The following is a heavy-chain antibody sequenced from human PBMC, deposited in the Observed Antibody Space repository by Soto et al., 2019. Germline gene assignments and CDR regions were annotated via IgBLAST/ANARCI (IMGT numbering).Heavy chain of an antibody. V-gene: IGHV3-48*03. CDR1: ELTFSSYE. Sequence: XLSFVASELTFSSYEMNWVRQAPGKGLEWVSYISSSGTTIYYTDSVKGRFTISRDNAKKSLYLQMNSLRAEDKAVYYCVRFGGAAAGPGDYWGQGTLVTVSS. D-gene: IGHD6-13*01. CDR3: VRFGGAAAGPGDY. J-gene: IGHJ4*02. CDR2: ISSSGTTI.